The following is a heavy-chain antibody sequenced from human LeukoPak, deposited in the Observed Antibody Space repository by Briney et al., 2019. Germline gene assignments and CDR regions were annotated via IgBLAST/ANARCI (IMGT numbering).Heavy chain of an antibody. CDR3: ARTYCSTTTCYAFDY. CDR2: IHYSGTS. V-gene: IGHV4-28*01. CDR1: GDSISSTNW. Sequence: PADTLSLTCGVSGDSISSTNWWAWIRPPPGKGLEWIGYIHYSGTSYYNPSLKSRATMSVQTSKNQFSLKLSSVTAVDTAVYYCARTYCSTTTCYAFDYWGQGTLVTVSS. J-gene: IGHJ4*02. D-gene: IGHD2-2*01.